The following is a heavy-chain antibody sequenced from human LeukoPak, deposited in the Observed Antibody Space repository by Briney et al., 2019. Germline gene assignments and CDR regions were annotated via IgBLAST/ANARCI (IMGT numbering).Heavy chain of an antibody. CDR3: ARGYMIVVWAFDY. Sequence: GGSLRLSCAASGFTFSSYGMHWVRQAPGKGLEWVAFIRYDGSNKYYADSVKGRFTISRDNSKNTLYLQMNSLRAEDTAVYYCARGYMIVVWAFDYWGQGTLVTVSS. CDR2: IRYDGSNK. D-gene: IGHD3-22*01. CDR1: GFTFSSYG. J-gene: IGHJ4*02. V-gene: IGHV3-30*02.